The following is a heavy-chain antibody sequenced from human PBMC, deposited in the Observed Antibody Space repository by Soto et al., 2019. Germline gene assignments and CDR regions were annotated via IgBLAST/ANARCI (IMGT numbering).Heavy chain of an antibody. CDR2: IYYSGST. CDR1: GGSISSGGYY. J-gene: IGHJ4*02. D-gene: IGHD4-4*01. Sequence: SETLSLTCTVSGGSISSGGYYWSWIRQHPGKGLEWIGYIYYSGSTYYNPSLKSRVTISVDTSKNQFSLKLSSVTAADTAVYYCATVPIDYTLVYFDYWGQGTLVTVSS. V-gene: IGHV4-31*03. CDR3: ATVPIDYTLVYFDY.